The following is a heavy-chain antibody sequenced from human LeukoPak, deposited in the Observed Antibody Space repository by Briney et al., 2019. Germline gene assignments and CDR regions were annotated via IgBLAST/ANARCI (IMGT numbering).Heavy chain of an antibody. CDR1: GYTFTSYG. CDR3: ARDVVTVVTPRDWFDP. D-gene: IGHD4-23*01. J-gene: IGHJ5*02. V-gene: IGHV1-18*01. Sequence: ASVKVSCKASGYTFTSYGISWVRQAPGQGLEWMGWISAYNGNTNYAQKLQGRVTMTTDTSTSTAYMELRSLRSDDTAVYYCARDVVTVVTPRDWFDPWGQGTLVTVSS. CDR2: ISAYNGNT.